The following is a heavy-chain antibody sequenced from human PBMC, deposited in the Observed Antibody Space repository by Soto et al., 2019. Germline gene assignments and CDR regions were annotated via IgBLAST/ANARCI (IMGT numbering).Heavy chain of an antibody. D-gene: IGHD6-19*01. CDR1: GFTFSNAW. CDR2: IKSKTDGGTT. V-gene: IGHV3-15*07. CDR3: TTRGVAVAGTYYGMDV. J-gene: IGHJ6*02. Sequence: EVQLVESGGGLVKPGGSLRLSCEASGFTFSNAWMNWVRQAPGKGLEWVGRIKSKTDGGTTDYAAPVKGRFTISRDDSKNTLYLQMNSLKAEDTAVYYCTTRGVAVAGTYYGMDVWGQGTTVTVSS.